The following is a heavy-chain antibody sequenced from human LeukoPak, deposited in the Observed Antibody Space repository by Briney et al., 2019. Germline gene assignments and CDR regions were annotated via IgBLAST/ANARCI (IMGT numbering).Heavy chain of an antibody. Sequence: GGSLRLSCAASGFTFSRSAMHWVRQPPGKGLEWMAVISNDGMRKFHADSVKGRFTISRDNSKNTLYLQMDSLTTEDTALYYCARRRDDYNPELDYWGQGTLVTVSS. J-gene: IGHJ4*02. CDR3: ARRRDDYNPELDY. D-gene: IGHD5-24*01. V-gene: IGHV3-30*04. CDR2: ISNDGMRK. CDR1: GFTFSRSA.